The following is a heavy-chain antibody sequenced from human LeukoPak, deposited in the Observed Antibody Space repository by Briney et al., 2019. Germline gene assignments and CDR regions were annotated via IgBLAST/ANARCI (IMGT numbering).Heavy chain of an antibody. Sequence: SETLSLTCAVYGGSFSGYYWSWIRQPPGKGLEWIGEINHSGSTNYNPSLKSRVTISVDTSKNQFSLKLSSVTAADTAVYYCARGLDTIAVAGDAVGLWGQGTLVTVSS. J-gene: IGHJ4*02. V-gene: IGHV4-34*01. D-gene: IGHD6-19*01. CDR3: ARGLDTIAVAGDAVGL. CDR1: GGSFSGYY. CDR2: INHSGST.